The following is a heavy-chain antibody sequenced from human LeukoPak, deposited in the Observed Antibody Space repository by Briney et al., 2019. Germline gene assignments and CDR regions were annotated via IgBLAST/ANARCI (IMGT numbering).Heavy chain of an antibody. CDR2: IYYTGGT. Sequence: SETLSLTCTVSGGSISGHYWSWIRQPPGKGLEWIGYIYYTGGTHYNPSLRSRVAMSVDTSKNQFSLSLSSVTAADTAVYYCARDRREPPSIHDAFDIWGQGTMVTVSS. CDR1: GGSISGHY. J-gene: IGHJ3*02. CDR3: ARDRREPPSIHDAFDI. V-gene: IGHV4-59*11. D-gene: IGHD1-26*01.